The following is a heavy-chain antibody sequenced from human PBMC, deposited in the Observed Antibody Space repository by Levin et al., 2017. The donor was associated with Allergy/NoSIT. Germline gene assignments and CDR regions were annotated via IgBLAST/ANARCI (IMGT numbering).Heavy chain of an antibody. CDR1: GFTVSSNY. J-gene: IGHJ6*02. CDR2: IYSGGST. CDR3: ARVLVPSSTTPNAPYYYYYGMDV. Sequence: GGSLRLSCAASGFTVSSNYMSWVRQAPGKGLEWVSVIYSGGSTYYADSVKGRFTISRDNSKNTLYLQMNSLRAEDTAVYYCARVLVPSSTTPNAPYYYYYGMDVWGQGTTVTVSS. D-gene: IGHD2-2*01. V-gene: IGHV3-53*01.